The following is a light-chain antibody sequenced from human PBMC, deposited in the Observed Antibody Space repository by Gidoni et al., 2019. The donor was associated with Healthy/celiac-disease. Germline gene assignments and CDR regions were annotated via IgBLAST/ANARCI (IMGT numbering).Light chain of an antibody. Sequence: EIVLTPAPGPLSLSPGESATLSCSASQSVSSSYLAWYQQKPGQAPRLLIYGASSRATGIPDRFSGSGSGTDFTLTISRLEPEDFAVYYCQQYGSSPPMYTFGQGTKLEIK. CDR3: QQYGSSPPMYT. CDR1: QSVSSSY. V-gene: IGKV3-20*01. J-gene: IGKJ2*01. CDR2: GAS.